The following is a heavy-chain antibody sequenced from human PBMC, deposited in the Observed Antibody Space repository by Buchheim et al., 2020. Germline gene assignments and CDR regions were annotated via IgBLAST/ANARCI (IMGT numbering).Heavy chain of an antibody. CDR3: AKSRYSYGFFDY. CDR1: GFTFSSYG. J-gene: IGHJ4*02. Sequence: QVQLVESGGGVVQPGRSLRLSCAASGFTFSSYGMHWVRQAPGKGLEWVAVISYDGSNKYYADSVKGRFTISRDNSKNTLYLQMNSLRAEDTAVYYCAKSRYSYGFFDYWGQGTL. V-gene: IGHV3-30*18. CDR2: ISYDGSNK. D-gene: IGHD5-18*01.